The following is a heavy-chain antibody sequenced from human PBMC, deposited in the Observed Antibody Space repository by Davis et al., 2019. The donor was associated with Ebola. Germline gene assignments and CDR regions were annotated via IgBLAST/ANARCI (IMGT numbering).Heavy chain of an antibody. Sequence: GESLKISCAASGFTFSTYSMNWVRQAPGKGLEWVSSISSSSSSIYYADSVKGRFTISRDNAKNSLYLQMNSLRAEDTAVYYCAREWLEPPYGMDVWGQGTTVTVSS. D-gene: IGHD1-14*01. CDR2: ISSSSSSI. V-gene: IGHV3-21*01. CDR3: AREWLEPPYGMDV. CDR1: GFTFSTYS. J-gene: IGHJ6*02.